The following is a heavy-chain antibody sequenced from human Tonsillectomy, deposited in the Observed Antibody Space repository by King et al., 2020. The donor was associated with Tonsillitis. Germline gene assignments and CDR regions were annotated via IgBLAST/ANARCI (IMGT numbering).Heavy chain of an antibody. CDR2: INSDGSRT. D-gene: IGHD4-17*01. CDR3: TRVPWSGDYWFDY. CDR1: GVTFSNYW. J-gene: IGHJ4*02. V-gene: IGHV3-74*01. Sequence: EVQLVESGGGLVQPGGSLRLSCAASGVTFSNYWMHWVRQAPGKGLVWVSRINSDGSRTRYADSVKGRFTISRDNAKNTVYLQMNSLRAEDTAVYYCTRVPWSGDYWFDYWGQGTLVTVSS.